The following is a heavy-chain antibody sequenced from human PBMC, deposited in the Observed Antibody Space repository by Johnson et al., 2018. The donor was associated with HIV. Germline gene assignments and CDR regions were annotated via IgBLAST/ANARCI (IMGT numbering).Heavy chain of an antibody. CDR1: GFTFSSYW. CDR2: IKQDGSEK. V-gene: IGHV3-7*04. D-gene: IGHD1-7*01. Sequence: VQLVESGGGLVQPGGSLRLSCAASGFTFSSYWMSWVRQAPVKGLEWVANIKQDGSEKYYVDSVKGRFTISRDNAKNSLYLQMNSLRAEDTAVYYCARGRTGTKYDAFDIWGQGTMVTVSS. CDR3: ARGRTGTKYDAFDI. J-gene: IGHJ3*02.